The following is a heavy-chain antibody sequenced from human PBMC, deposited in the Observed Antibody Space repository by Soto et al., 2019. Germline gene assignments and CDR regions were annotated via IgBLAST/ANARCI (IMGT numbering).Heavy chain of an antibody. Sequence: PSETLSLTCTVSGGSISSYYWSWIRQPPGKGLEWIGYIYYSGSTNYNPSLKSRVTISVDTSKNQFSLKLSSVTAADTAVYYCARQLNCSGGSCYDYFDYWGQGTLVTVSS. CDR1: GGSISSYY. CDR3: ARQLNCSGGSCYDYFDY. D-gene: IGHD2-15*01. V-gene: IGHV4-59*08. CDR2: IYYSGST. J-gene: IGHJ4*02.